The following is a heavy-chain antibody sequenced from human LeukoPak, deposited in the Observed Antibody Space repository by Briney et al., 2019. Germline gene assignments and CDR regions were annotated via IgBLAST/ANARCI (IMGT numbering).Heavy chain of an antibody. D-gene: IGHD6-19*01. CDR1: GGSISSYY. J-gene: IGHJ5*02. CDR2: IYYSGST. Sequence: SETLSLTCTASGGSISSYYWSWIRQPPGKGLEWIGYIYYSGSTNYNPSLKSRVTISVDTSKNQFSLKLSSVTAADTAVYYCAGSIAVAGDWFDPWGQGTLVTVSS. CDR3: AGSIAVAGDWFDP. V-gene: IGHV4-59*08.